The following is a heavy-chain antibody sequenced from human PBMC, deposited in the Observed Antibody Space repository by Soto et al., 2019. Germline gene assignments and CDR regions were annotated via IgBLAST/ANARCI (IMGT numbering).Heavy chain of an antibody. CDR2: IKQDGSEK. J-gene: IGHJ4*02. CDR1: GFTFSSYW. Sequence: EVQLVESGGGLVQPGGSLRLSCAASGFTFSSYWMSWVRQAPGKGLEWVANIKQDGSEKYYVDSVKGRFTISRDNAKNSLYLQMNSLRAEDTAVYYCARDSTWGIYRFWNDYWGQGTLVTVSS. D-gene: IGHD3-16*02. CDR3: ARDSTWGIYRFWNDY. V-gene: IGHV3-7*01.